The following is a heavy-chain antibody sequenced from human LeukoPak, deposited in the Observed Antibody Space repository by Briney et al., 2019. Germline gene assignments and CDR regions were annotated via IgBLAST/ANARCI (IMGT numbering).Heavy chain of an antibody. CDR1: GFVFSDYG. Sequence: GGSLRLSCAASGFVFSDYGMHWVRQAPGKGLEWVASIRFDGSNHNYVDSVKGRFTISRDNTKNSLYLQTNSLRAEDTALYHCARDLGGAKNYWGQGTLVTVSS. V-gene: IGHV3-30*02. CDR2: IRFDGSNH. D-gene: IGHD1-26*01. CDR3: ARDLGGAKNY. J-gene: IGHJ4*02.